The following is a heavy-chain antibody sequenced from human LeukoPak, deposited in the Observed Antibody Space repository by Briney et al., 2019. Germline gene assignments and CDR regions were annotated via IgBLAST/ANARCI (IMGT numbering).Heavy chain of an antibody. CDR1: GFTFDDYA. D-gene: IGHD6-19*01. V-gene: IGHV3-9*03. J-gene: IGHJ3*02. CDR2: ISWNSGSI. CDR3: ASEAGAHDAFDI. Sequence: GRSLRLSCAASGFTFDDYALHWVRQAPGKGLVGVSGISWNSGSIGYAASVKGRFTISRDNAKNSLYLQMNSLRAEDMALYYCASEAGAHDAFDIWGQGTMVTVSS.